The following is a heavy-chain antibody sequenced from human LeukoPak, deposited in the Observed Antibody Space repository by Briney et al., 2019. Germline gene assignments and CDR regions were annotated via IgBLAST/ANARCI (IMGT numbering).Heavy chain of an antibody. CDR2: ISAYNGNT. D-gene: IGHD2-15*01. J-gene: IGHJ5*02. Sequence: ASVKVSCKASGYTFTSYGISWVRQAPGQGLEWMGWISAYNGNTNYAQKLQGRVTMTTDTSTSTAYMELRSLKSDDTAVYYCARLVMGYCSGGSCYSDWFDPWGQGTLVTASS. CDR1: GYTFTSYG. CDR3: ARLVMGYCSGGSCYSDWFDP. V-gene: IGHV1-18*01.